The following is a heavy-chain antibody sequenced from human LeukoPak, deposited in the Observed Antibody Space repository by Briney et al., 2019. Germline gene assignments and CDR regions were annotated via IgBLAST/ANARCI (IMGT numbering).Heavy chain of an antibody. V-gene: IGHV3-23*01. CDR3: ATQPGRGSPFKF. CDR2: ISGSGSYT. CDR1: GFTVSDYS. Sequence: GGSLRLSRAASGFTVSDYSMAWVRQAPGKGLEWVSAISGSGSYTDYADSVKGRFTISKDNSKNTLYMRMSSLRSDDTAVYYCATQPGRGSPFKFWGQGTLVTVSS. J-gene: IGHJ4*02. D-gene: IGHD2-8*02.